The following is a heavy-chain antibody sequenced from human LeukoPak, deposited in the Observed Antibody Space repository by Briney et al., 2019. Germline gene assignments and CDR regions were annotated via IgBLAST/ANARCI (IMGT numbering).Heavy chain of an antibody. J-gene: IGHJ3*02. Sequence: NPGGSLRLSCAASGFTFSSYWMSWVRQAPGKGLEWVANIKQDGSEKYYVDSVKGRFTISRDNAKNSLCLQMNSLRAEDTAVYYCASFIARYAFDIWGQGTMVTVSS. CDR1: GFTFSSYW. CDR3: ASFIARYAFDI. D-gene: IGHD6-13*01. CDR2: IKQDGSEK. V-gene: IGHV3-7*01.